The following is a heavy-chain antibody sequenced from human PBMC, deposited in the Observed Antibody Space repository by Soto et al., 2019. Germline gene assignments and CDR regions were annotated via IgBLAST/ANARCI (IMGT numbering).Heavy chain of an antibody. J-gene: IGHJ4*02. V-gene: IGHV1-69*01. CDR2: IIPIFGTA. CDR1: GGTFSSYA. D-gene: IGHD6-13*01. CDR3: AREREGQQLATYYFDY. Sequence: QVQLVQSGAEVQKPGSSVKVSCKASGGTFSSYAISWVRQAPGQGLEWMGGIIPIFGTANYAQKFQGRVTITADESTSTAYMELSSLRSEDTAVYYCAREREGQQLATYYFDYWGQGTLVTVSS.